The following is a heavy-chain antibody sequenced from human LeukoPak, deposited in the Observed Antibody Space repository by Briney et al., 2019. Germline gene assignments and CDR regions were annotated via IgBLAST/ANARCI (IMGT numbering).Heavy chain of an antibody. CDR1: GFTFSSYA. V-gene: IGHV3-23*01. CDR3: AKSYTLLYFDWLLSGYFDY. CDR2: ISGSGGRT. J-gene: IGHJ4*02. D-gene: IGHD3-9*01. Sequence: GGSLRLSCAASGFTFSSYAMSWVSQAPGKGLERASAISGSGGRTYYADSVKGRFTISRDNSKNTLYRQMNSLRAEDPAVYYCAKSYTLLYFDWLLSGYFDYWGQGTLVTVSS.